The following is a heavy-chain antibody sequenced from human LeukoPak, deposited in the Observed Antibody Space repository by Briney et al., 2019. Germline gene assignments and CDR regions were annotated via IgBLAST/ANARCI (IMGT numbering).Heavy chain of an antibody. V-gene: IGHV2-5*02. CDR1: GFSLSTSGVG. CDR3: AHRSVAAAGTNYFDY. Sequence: SGPTLVKPTQTLTLTCTFSGFSLSTSGVGVGWIRQPPGKALEWLALIYWDDDKRYSPSLKSRLTITKDTSKNQVVLTMTNMDPVDTATYYCAHRSVAAAGTNYFDYWGQGTLVTVSS. D-gene: IGHD6-13*01. J-gene: IGHJ4*02. CDR2: IYWDDDK.